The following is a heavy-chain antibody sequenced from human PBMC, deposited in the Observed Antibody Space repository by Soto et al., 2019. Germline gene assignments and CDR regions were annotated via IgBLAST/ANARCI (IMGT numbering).Heavy chain of an antibody. CDR3: ARQEAVSYSDF. Sequence: GGSLRLSCSVSGFTFSDYGMHWVRQAPGEGLQWVAVISSDGRDEQYADSVKGRFTVSRDNSKSKFYLQMNSLSPDDTALYSCARQEAVSYSDFWGHGTLVTVSS. D-gene: IGHD6-19*01. V-gene: IGHV3-30*03. CDR2: ISSDGRDE. J-gene: IGHJ4*01. CDR1: GFTFSDYG.